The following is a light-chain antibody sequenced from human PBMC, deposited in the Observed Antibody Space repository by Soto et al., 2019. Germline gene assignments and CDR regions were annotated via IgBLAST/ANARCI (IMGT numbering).Light chain of an antibody. CDR2: WAS. CDR1: QSILSSSNNKKY. Sequence: DIVMTQSPDSLAVSLGARATINCKSSQSILSSSNNKKYLTWYQQKPGQPPTLLIYWASTRESGVPARLSCSGSGRYFTLTITSLQAEDVAVYYCQQYYNTPYTFGQGTRLEIK. CDR3: QQYYNTPYT. V-gene: IGKV4-1*01. J-gene: IGKJ2*01.